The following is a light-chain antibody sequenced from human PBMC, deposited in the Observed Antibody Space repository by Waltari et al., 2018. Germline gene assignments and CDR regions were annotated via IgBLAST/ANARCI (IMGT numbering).Light chain of an antibody. CDR3: QQYNNWPPGT. V-gene: IGKV3-15*01. Sequence: EIVMTQSPATLSVSPGERATLSCRASQSVSSNLAWYQQKPVQAPRPLIYGASTRATGIPARCSGSGSGTEFTLTISSLQSEDFAVYYCQQYNNWPPGTFGQGTKVEIK. CDR2: GAS. CDR1: QSVSSN. J-gene: IGKJ1*01.